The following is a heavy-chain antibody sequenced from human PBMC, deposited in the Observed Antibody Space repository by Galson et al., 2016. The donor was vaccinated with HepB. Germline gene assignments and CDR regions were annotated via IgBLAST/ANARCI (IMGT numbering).Heavy chain of an antibody. CDR2: IKSNTDGGTT. J-gene: IGHJ6*04. CDR1: GFTFRNAW. Sequence: SLRLSCAASGFTFRNAWMSWVRQAPGKGLEWVGRIKSNTDGGTTDYAAPVKGRFTVSRDDSENTLYLQLNSLKTEDTAVYYCSTGTPSRRFLEWLPTYYHYNYGMDVWGKGTTVTVSS. CDR3: STGTPSRRFLEWLPTYYHYNYGMDV. V-gene: IGHV3-15*01. D-gene: IGHD3-3*01.